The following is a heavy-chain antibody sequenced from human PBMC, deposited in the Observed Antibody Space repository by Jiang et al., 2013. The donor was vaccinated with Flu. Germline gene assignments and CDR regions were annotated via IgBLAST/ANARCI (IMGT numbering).Heavy chain of an antibody. J-gene: IGHJ5*02. CDR3: AIFLGPIVVGA. CDR2: IYYSGST. Sequence: LEWIGSIYYSGSTYYNPSLKSRVTISVDTSKNQFSLKLSSVTAADTAVYYCAIFLGPIVVGAWGQGTLVTVSS. D-gene: IGHD3-22*01. V-gene: IGHV4-39*01.